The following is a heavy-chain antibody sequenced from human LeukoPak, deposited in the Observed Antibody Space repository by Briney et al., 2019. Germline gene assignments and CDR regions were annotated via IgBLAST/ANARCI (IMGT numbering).Heavy chain of an antibody. CDR2: IYNSGST. CDR1: GGSITYYY. D-gene: IGHD5-18*01. J-gene: IGHJ4*02. V-gene: IGHV4-59*08. Sequence: PSETLSLTCTVSGGSITYYYWSWIRQPPGKGLEWIGYIYNSGSTSYNPSLKSRVTISIDTSKNQFSLKLNSVTAADTAVYYCARLGGYTYGSLDYWGQGTLVTVPS. CDR3: ARLGGYTYGSLDY.